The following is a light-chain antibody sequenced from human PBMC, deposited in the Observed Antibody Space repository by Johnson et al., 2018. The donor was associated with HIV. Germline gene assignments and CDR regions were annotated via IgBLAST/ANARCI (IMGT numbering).Light chain of an antibody. CDR3: GTWDSSLSAHYV. CDR1: SSNIGNNY. V-gene: IGLV1-51*02. J-gene: IGLJ1*01. Sequence: QSVLTQPPSVSAAPGQKVTISCSGSSSNIGNNYVSWYQQVPGTAPKLLIYENNKRPSGIPDRFSGSKSGTSAALGITGLPTGDEADYYCGTWDSSLSAHYVFGTGTKITVL. CDR2: ENN.